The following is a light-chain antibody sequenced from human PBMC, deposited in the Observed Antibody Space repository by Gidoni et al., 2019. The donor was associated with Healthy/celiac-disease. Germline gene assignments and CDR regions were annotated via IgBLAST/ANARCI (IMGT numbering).Light chain of an antibody. V-gene: IGKV3-11*01. CDR1: QSVSSY. CDR2: DAS. J-gene: IGKJ4*01. Sequence: EIVLTQSPATLSLSPGERATLSCRASQSVSSYLAWYQQKPGQAPRLLIYDASNRATGIPARFSGSGSGTDSTLTISSLEPEDFVVYYCQQRSNWPPSLTFGGGTKVEIK. CDR3: QQRSNWPPSLT.